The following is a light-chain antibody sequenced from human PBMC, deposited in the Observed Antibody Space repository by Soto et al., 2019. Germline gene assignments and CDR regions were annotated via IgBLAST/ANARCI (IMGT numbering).Light chain of an antibody. CDR2: SNN. V-gene: IGLV1-44*01. CDR1: SSNIGSNT. J-gene: IGLJ2*01. Sequence: QAVLTQPPSASGTPGQRVSISCSGSSSNIGSNTVHWYQQLPGTAPKLRIYSNNQRPSGVPDRFSGSKSGTSASLAISGLQSEDEADYYCAAWDDRLSAVVFGGGTQLTV. CDR3: AAWDDRLSAVV.